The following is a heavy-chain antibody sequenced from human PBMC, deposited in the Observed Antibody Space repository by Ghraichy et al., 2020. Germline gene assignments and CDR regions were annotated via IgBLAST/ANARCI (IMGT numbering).Heavy chain of an antibody. V-gene: IGHV3-53*01. D-gene: IGHD6-13*01. CDR1: GFTVSSNY. CDR2: IYSGGST. Sequence: GGSLRLSCAASGFTVSSNYMSWVRQAPGKGLEWVSVIYSGGSTYYADSVKGRFTISRDNSKNTLYLQMNSLRAEDTAVYYCARGGGSSWYGGCDYWGQGTLVTVSS. CDR3: ARGGGSSWYGGCDY. J-gene: IGHJ4*02.